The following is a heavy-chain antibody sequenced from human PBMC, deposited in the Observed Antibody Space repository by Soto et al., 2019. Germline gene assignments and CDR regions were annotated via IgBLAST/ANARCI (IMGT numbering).Heavy chain of an antibody. D-gene: IGHD4-17*01. CDR1: GFTFSSYG. J-gene: IGHJ6*03. CDR3: ASAYGDYSYYYYYMDV. V-gene: IGHV3-21*01. Sequence: GRSLRLSCAASGFTFSSYGMHWVSQAPGKGLEWVSAIRSNSSYKYYADSVKGRFTISRDNAKNSLYLQMNSLRAEDTAVYYCASAYGDYSYYYYYMDVWGKGTTVTVSS. CDR2: IRSNSSYK.